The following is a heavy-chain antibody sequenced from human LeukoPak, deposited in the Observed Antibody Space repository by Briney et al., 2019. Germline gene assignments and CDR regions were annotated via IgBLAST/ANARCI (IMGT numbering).Heavy chain of an antibody. CDR1: GFTVSSNY. CDR3: AREGSGSYFDY. Sequence: PGGSLRLSCAPSGFTVSSNYMSWVRPAPGKGLERVSVIYSGGSTYYADSVKGRFTISRDNSKNTLYLQMNSLRAEDTAVYYCAREGSGSYFDYWGQGTLVTVSS. J-gene: IGHJ4*02. CDR2: IYSGGST. V-gene: IGHV3-53*01. D-gene: IGHD3-10*01.